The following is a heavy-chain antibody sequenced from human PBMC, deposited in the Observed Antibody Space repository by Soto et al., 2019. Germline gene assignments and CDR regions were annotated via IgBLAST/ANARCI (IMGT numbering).Heavy chain of an antibody. J-gene: IGHJ5*02. CDR2: ISAYNGNT. V-gene: IGHV1-18*01. CDR1: GYTFTSYG. Sequence: GASVKVSCKASGYTFTSYGISWVRQAPGQGLEWMGWISAYNGNTNYAQKLQGRVTMTTDTSTSTAYMELRSLRSDDTAVYYCARDPSSRGVRPIVVVPAAIGFDPWGQGTLVTVS. CDR3: ARDPSSRGVRPIVVVPAAIGFDP. D-gene: IGHD2-2*02.